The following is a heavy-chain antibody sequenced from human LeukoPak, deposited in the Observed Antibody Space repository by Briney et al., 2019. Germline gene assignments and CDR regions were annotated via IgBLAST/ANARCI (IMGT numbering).Heavy chain of an antibody. D-gene: IGHD3-22*01. CDR1: GFTFSTYG. V-gene: IGHV3-30*02. CDR3: ARGSDDSSGYYYENAFDI. Sequence: GGSLRLSCAASGFTFSTYGMHWVRQAPGKGLEWVAFIRYDGSNKYYADSVKGRFTISRDNSKNTLYLQMNSLRAEDTAVYYCARGSDDSSGYYYENAFDIWGQGTMVTVSS. J-gene: IGHJ3*02. CDR2: IRYDGSNK.